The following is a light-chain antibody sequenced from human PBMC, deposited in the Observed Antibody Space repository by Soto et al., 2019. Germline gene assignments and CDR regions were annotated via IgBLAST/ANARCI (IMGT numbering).Light chain of an antibody. V-gene: IGLV2-14*01. J-gene: IGLJ2*01. Sequence: QSALTQPASVSGSPGQSITISCTGTSSDVGGYNYVSWYQQPPGKAPKLMIYDVSNRPSGVSNRFSGSKSDNTASLTISGRQAEVEADYYCSSYTSSSLVVFGGGTKLTVL. CDR3: SSYTSSSLVV. CDR1: SSDVGGYNY. CDR2: DVS.